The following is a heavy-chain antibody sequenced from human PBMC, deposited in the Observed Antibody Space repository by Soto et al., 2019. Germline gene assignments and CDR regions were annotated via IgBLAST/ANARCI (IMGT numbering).Heavy chain of an antibody. CDR3: AKDRWSDYSFGYMDV. J-gene: IGHJ6*03. Sequence: EVQPLESGGGLVQPGGSLRLSCAASGFTFSSYAMSWVRQAPGKGLEWVSAISGSGGSTYYADSVKGRFTISRDNSKNTLYLQMNSLRAEDTAVYYCAKDRWSDYSFGYMDVWGKGTTVTVSS. V-gene: IGHV3-23*01. CDR2: ISGSGGST. D-gene: IGHD3-3*01. CDR1: GFTFSSYA.